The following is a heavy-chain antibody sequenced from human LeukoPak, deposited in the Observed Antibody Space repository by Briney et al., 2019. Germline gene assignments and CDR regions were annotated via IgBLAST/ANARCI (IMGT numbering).Heavy chain of an antibody. Sequence: GRSLRLSCAASGFTFDDYAMHWVRQALGKGLEWVSGISWNSGSIGYADSVKGRFTISRDNAKNSLYLQMNSLRAEDTALYYCATQVGYWGQGTLVTVSS. V-gene: IGHV3-9*01. CDR1: GFTFDDYA. J-gene: IGHJ4*02. CDR3: ATQVGY. CDR2: ISWNSGSI.